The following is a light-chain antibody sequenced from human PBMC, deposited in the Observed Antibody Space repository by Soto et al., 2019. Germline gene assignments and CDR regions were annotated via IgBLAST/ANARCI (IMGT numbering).Light chain of an antibody. J-gene: IGKJ2*01. CDR1: QSVSGSY. V-gene: IGKV3-20*01. Sequence: EIVLTQSPGTLSLSPGERATLSCRASQSVSGSYLAWYQQKPGQAPTLLIYVASTRATGIPDRFSGSGSGTDFTLTISRLEPDDFAVYYCQQYGSSPVTFGQGTKLEIK. CDR3: QQYGSSPVT. CDR2: VAS.